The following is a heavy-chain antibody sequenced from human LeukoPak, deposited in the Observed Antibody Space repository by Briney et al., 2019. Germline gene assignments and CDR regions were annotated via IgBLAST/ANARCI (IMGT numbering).Heavy chain of an antibody. J-gene: IGHJ4*02. CDR1: GGSISSGSYY. Sequence: SETLSLTCTVSGGSISSGSYYWSWIRQPAGKGLEWIGRIYTSGSTKYNPSLKSRVTISVDTSKNQFSLKLSSVTAADTAVYYCARDRYKWELSDWGQGTLVTVSS. CDR2: IYTSGST. CDR3: ARDRYKWELSD. D-gene: IGHD1-26*01. V-gene: IGHV4-61*02.